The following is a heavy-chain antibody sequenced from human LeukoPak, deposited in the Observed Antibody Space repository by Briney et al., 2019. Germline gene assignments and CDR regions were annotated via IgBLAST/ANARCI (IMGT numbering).Heavy chain of an antibody. CDR2: ISGSGGCT. D-gene: IGHD2-15*01. CDR1: GFTFSSYA. Sequence: GGSLRLSCAASGFTFSSYAMSWVRQAPGKGLEWVSAISGSGGCTYYADSVKGRFTISRDNSKNTLYLQMNSLRAEDTAVYYCAKDGGDIVVVVAADGINWFDPWGQGTLVTVSS. V-gene: IGHV3-23*01. CDR3: AKDGGDIVVVVAADGINWFDP. J-gene: IGHJ5*02.